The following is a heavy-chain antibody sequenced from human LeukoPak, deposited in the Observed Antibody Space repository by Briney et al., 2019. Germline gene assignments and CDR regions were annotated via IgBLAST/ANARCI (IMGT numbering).Heavy chain of an antibody. V-gene: IGHV4-34*01. Sequence: SETLSLTCAVYGGSFSDYYWSWIRQPPGKGLEWIGEINESGSTNYIPSLKSRVTVSVDTSKNQFSLNLSSVTAADTAVYYCARDSGTTGEVKFDPWGQGTLVIVSS. CDR1: GGSFSDYY. D-gene: IGHD3-10*01. CDR2: INESGST. CDR3: ARDSGTTGEVKFDP. J-gene: IGHJ5*02.